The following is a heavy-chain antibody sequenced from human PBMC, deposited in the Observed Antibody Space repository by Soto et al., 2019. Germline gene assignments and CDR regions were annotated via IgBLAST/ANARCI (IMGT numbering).Heavy chain of an antibody. D-gene: IGHD5-12*01. V-gene: IGHV3-23*01. Sequence: GGSLRLSCAASGFIFSKYGMHWVRQAPGKGLEWVAFSGSGGSTYYADSVKGRFTISRDNSKNTLYLQMNSLRAEDTAVYYCAKKLATIWYYSYGMDVWGQGTTVTVSS. J-gene: IGHJ6*02. CDR3: AKKLATIWYYSYGMDV. CDR2: FSGSGGST. CDR1: GFIFSKYG.